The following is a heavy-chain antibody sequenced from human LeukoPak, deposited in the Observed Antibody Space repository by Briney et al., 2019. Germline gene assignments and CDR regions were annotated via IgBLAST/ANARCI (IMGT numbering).Heavy chain of an antibody. J-gene: IGHJ5*02. CDR2: IYYSGST. V-gene: IGHV4-59*01. CDR1: GGSISSYY. CDR3: ARMITFGGVIGLYNWFDP. D-gene: IGHD3-16*02. Sequence: SETLSLTCTVSGGSISSYYWSWIRQPPGKGLEWIGYIYYSGSTNYNPSLKSRVTISVDTSKNQFSLKLSSVTAADTAVYYCARMITFGGVIGLYNWFDPWGQGTLVTVSS.